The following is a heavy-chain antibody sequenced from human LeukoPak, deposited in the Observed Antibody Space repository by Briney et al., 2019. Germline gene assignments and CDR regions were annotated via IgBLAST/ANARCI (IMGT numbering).Heavy chain of an antibody. Sequence: SETLSLTCAVYGGSFSGYYWSWIRQPPGKGLEWIGEINHSGSTNYNPSLKSRVTISVDTSKNQFSLKLSSVTAADTAVYYCARDLPYDSSGYLYYFDCWGQGTLVTVSS. J-gene: IGHJ4*02. CDR2: INHSGST. D-gene: IGHD3-22*01. V-gene: IGHV4-34*01. CDR3: ARDLPYDSSGYLYYFDC. CDR1: GGSFSGYY.